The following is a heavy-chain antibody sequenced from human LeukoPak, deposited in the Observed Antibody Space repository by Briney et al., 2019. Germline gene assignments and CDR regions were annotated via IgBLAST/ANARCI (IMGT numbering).Heavy chain of an antibody. J-gene: IGHJ4*02. CDR3: ARGPGSGTYWAFDY. Sequence: SETLSLTCTVSGGSISSYYWSWIRQPPGKRLEWIGYAYYSGSTSYNPSLKSRVTISVDTSKNQFSLKLSSVTAADAAVYYCARGPGSGTYWAFDYWGQGTLVTVSS. D-gene: IGHD1-26*01. V-gene: IGHV4-59*01. CDR1: GGSISSYY. CDR2: AYYSGST.